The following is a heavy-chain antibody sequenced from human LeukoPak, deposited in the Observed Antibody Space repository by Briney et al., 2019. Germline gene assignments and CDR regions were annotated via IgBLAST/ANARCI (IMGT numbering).Heavy chain of an antibody. J-gene: IGHJ6*03. CDR2: INWNGRIT. CDR3: ARGSVQLWLRDTYFYMDV. Sequence: GESLRLSCAASGFTFDDYAMNWVRHVPGRGLEWVSGINWNGRITEYADSVKDRFTISRQNTKNSLYLYMNNLGGEDTALYFCARGSVQLWLRDTYFYMDVWGKGTTVTVSS. CDR1: GFTFDDYA. V-gene: IGHV3-20*04. D-gene: IGHD5-18*01.